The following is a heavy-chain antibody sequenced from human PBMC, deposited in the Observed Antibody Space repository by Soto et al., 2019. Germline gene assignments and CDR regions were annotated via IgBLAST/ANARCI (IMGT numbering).Heavy chain of an antibody. Sequence: GESLKISCKGSGYSFTSYWIGWVRQMPGKGLEWMGIIYPGDSDTRYSPSFQGQVTISADKSISTAYLQWSSLKASDTAMYYCARSLRSEWGYSVGYYYGMDVWGQGTTVTVSS. CDR3: ARSLRSEWGYSVGYYYGMDV. J-gene: IGHJ6*02. CDR2: IYPGDSDT. CDR1: GYSFTSYW. V-gene: IGHV5-51*01. D-gene: IGHD5-18*01.